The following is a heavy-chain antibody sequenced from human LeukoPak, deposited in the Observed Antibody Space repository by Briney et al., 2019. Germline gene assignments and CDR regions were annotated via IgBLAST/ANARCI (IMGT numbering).Heavy chain of an antibody. Sequence: SQTPSLTCTVSGGSISSGDYYWSWIRQPPGKGLEWIGYIYYSGSTYYNPSLKSRVTISVDTSKNQFSLKLSSVTAADTAVYYCARDSAVTRNFDYWGQGTLVTASS. CDR1: GGSISSGDYY. V-gene: IGHV4-30-4*01. CDR3: ARDSAVTRNFDY. D-gene: IGHD4-17*01. J-gene: IGHJ4*02. CDR2: IYYSGST.